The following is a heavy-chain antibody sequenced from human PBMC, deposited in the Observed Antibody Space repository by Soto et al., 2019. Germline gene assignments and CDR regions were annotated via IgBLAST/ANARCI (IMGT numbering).Heavy chain of an antibody. V-gene: IGHV3-11*01. CDR2: ISSSGSTI. CDR3: ARAVAGTSAYYYHFYYMDV. J-gene: IGHJ6*03. CDR1: GFTFSDYY. Sequence: QVQLVESGGGLIKPGGSLRLSCAASGFTFSDYYMSWIRQAPGKGLEWVSYISSSGSTIYYADSVKGRFTISRDNAKNSLYLQMNSLRAEDTAVYYCARAVAGTSAYYYHFYYMDVWGKGTTVTVSS. D-gene: IGHD6-19*01.